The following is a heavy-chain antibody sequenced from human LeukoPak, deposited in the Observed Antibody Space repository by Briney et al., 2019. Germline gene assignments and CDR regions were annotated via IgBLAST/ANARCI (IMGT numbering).Heavy chain of an antibody. Sequence: GGSLRLSCAASGFSLSDYAMHWVRQAPGKALEWVSLSSGDGYSTYYADSVKGRFTISRDNSQNSLFLQMNSLRAEDTALYYCAKALPRTVSYNLDHWGQGTLVIVSS. V-gene: IGHV3-43*02. D-gene: IGHD5-24*01. CDR1: GFSLSDYA. CDR2: SSGDGYST. J-gene: IGHJ4*02. CDR3: AKALPRTVSYNLDH.